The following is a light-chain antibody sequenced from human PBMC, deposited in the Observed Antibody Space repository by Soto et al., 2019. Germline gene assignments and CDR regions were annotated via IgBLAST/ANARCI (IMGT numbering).Light chain of an antibody. CDR2: DAS. J-gene: IGKJ1*01. Sequence: DIQRTQSPPTLSASVGDTVSTTCLASESISSWLAWYQEKPGKAPNLLFYDASSLESGVPSRFSGSGSGTEFTLTISSLQPDDFATYYCQDYSPYSWTFGQGTKVDI. CDR1: ESISSW. V-gene: IGKV1-5*01. CDR3: QDYSPYSWT.